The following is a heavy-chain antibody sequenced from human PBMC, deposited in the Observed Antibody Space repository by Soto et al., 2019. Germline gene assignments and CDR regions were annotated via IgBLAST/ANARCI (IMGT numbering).Heavy chain of an antibody. Sequence: SETLSLTCTVSGGSISSYYWSWIRQPPGKGLEWIGYIYYSGSTNYNPSLKSRVTISVDTSKNQFSLKLSSVTAADTAVYYCAREAAAGDPSWFDPWGQGTLVTVSS. CDR1: GGSISSYY. V-gene: IGHV4-59*01. CDR3: AREAAAGDPSWFDP. CDR2: IYYSGST. J-gene: IGHJ5*02. D-gene: IGHD6-13*01.